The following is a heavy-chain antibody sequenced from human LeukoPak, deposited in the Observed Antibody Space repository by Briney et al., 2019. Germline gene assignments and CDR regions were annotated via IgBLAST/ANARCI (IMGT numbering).Heavy chain of an antibody. CDR2: VYYNGAT. Sequence: SETLSLTCIVSGGSISSSNYYWGWIRQPPGKGLEWIGTVYYNGATQYNPSLKSRVTVSVDTSKNQFFLKLNSVTAADTAVYYCARYSSSWDPFDYWGQGTLVTVSS. J-gene: IGHJ4*02. CDR3: ARYSSSWDPFDY. V-gene: IGHV4-39*01. D-gene: IGHD6-13*01. CDR1: GGSISSSNYY.